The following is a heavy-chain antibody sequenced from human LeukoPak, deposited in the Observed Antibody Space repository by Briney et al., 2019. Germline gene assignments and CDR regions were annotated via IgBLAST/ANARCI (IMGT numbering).Heavy chain of an antibody. CDR1: GGSISSHY. D-gene: IGHD1-7*01. Sequence: SETLSLTCKVSGGSISSHYWSWIRQPPGKGLEWIGYIYYSGSTNYNPSLNSRVTISVDTSKNQFSLKLSSVTAADTAVYYCARVVTGTTGYYYYYYMDVWGKGTTVTVSS. V-gene: IGHV4-59*11. J-gene: IGHJ6*03. CDR3: ARVVTGTTGYYYYYYMDV. CDR2: IYYSGST.